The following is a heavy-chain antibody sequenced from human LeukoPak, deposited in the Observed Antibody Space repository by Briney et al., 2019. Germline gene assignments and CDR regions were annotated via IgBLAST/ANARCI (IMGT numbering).Heavy chain of an antibody. D-gene: IGHD3-10*01. Sequence: GASVTVSCKASGYTFTSYGISWVRQAPGQGLEWMGGISAYNGNTNYAQKLQGRVTITTDTSTSTAYMQLRSLRSDDTAVYYCARDIRGEIRDYWGQGTLVTDSS. V-gene: IGHV1-18*04. CDR1: GYTFTSYG. CDR2: ISAYNGNT. CDR3: ARDIRGEIRDY. J-gene: IGHJ4*02.